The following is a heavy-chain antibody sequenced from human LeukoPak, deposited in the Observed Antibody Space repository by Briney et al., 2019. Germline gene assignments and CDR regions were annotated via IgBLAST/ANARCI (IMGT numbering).Heavy chain of an antibody. Sequence: KPSGTPSLPCAVSGYSHSSGYYWGWVWQPPGKGLGWIGSIYHSGSTYYNPSLKSRVTISVDTSKNQFSLKLSSVTAADTAVYYCARVVVAATWPFDIWGQGTMVTVSS. CDR2: IYHSGST. V-gene: IGHV4-38-2*01. CDR1: GYSHSSGYY. J-gene: IGHJ3*02. D-gene: IGHD2-15*01. CDR3: ARVVVAATWPFDI.